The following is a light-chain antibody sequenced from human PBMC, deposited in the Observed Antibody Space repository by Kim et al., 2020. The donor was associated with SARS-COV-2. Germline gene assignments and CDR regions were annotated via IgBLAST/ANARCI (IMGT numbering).Light chain of an antibody. Sequence: DIQMTQSPSTLSASVGDRVTITCRASQSINSWLAWYQQKPGKAPKLLISDASNLESGVPSRFSGSGSGTEFTLTISSLQPDDFATYYCQQYDTYSTFGQGTKVE. CDR3: QQYDTYST. CDR1: QSINSW. CDR2: DAS. V-gene: IGKV1-5*01. J-gene: IGKJ1*01.